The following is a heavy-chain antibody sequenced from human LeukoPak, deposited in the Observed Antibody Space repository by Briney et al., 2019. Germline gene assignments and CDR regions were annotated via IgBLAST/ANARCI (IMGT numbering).Heavy chain of an antibody. D-gene: IGHD2-15*01. CDR3: AKDLWSGGSCCDAFDI. CDR2: ISGSGGST. V-gene: IGHV3-23*01. Sequence: GASLRLSCAASGFTFSSYAMSWVRQAPGKGLEWVSGISGSGGSTYYADAVKGRFTISRDNSKNTLYLQMNSLRVEDTAVYYCAKDLWSGGSCCDAFDIWGQGTRVTVSS. CDR1: GFTFSSYA. J-gene: IGHJ3*02.